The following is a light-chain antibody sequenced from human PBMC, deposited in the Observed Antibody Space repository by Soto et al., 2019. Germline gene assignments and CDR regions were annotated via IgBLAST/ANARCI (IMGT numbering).Light chain of an antibody. CDR3: QTWGTGILV. V-gene: IGLV4-69*01. Sequence: QPVLTQSPSASASLGALVKLTCTLSSGHSSYAIAWHQQQPEKGPRYLMKLNSDGSHSKGDGIPDRFSGSSSGAERYLTISSLQSEDEADYYCQTWGTGILVFGTGTQLTVL. J-gene: IGLJ1*01. CDR2: LNSDGSH. CDR1: SGHSSYA.